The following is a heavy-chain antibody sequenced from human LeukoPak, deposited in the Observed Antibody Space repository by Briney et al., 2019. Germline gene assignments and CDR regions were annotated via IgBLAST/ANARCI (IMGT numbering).Heavy chain of an antibody. D-gene: IGHD2-2*01. V-gene: IGHV3-7*01. Sequence: GGSLRLSCAASGFTFSSYWMSWVRQAPGKGLEWVANIKQDGSEKYYVDSVKGRFTISRDNAKNSLYLQTNSLRAEDTAVYYCARWAPAAMMRWGFDYWGQGTLVTVSS. CDR2: IKQDGSEK. CDR3: ARWAPAAMMRWGFDY. CDR1: GFTFSSYW. J-gene: IGHJ4*02.